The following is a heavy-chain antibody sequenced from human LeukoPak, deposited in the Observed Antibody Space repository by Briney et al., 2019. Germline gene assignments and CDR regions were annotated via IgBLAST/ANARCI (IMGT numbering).Heavy chain of an antibody. D-gene: IGHD6-13*01. Sequence: GGSLRLSCAAPGFTFSSYSMNWVRQAPGKGLEWVSSIDFTSRYIYNADSVKGRFTASRDNAKNSLDLQMNSLKVEDTAVYYCATPAAGPGAEYSLYWGQGTLVIVSS. CDR3: ATPAAGPGAEYSLY. CDR1: GFTFSSYS. V-gene: IGHV3-21*01. J-gene: IGHJ1*01. CDR2: IDFTSRYI.